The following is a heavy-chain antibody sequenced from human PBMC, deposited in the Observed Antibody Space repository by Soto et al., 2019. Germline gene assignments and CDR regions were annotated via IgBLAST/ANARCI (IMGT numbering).Heavy chain of an antibody. D-gene: IGHD6-13*01. V-gene: IGHV3-21*01. Sequence: GGSLRLSCAASGFTFSSYSMNWVRQAPGKGLEWVSSISSSSSYIYYADSVKGRFTISRDNAKNSLYLQRNSLRAEDTAVYYCARSPTSTAAGTGWFDPWGQGTLVTVSS. J-gene: IGHJ5*02. CDR3: ARSPTSTAAGTGWFDP. CDR1: GFTFSSYS. CDR2: ISSSSSYI.